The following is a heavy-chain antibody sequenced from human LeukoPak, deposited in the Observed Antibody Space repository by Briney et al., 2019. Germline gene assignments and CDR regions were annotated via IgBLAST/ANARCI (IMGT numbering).Heavy chain of an antibody. V-gene: IGHV3-23*01. D-gene: IGHD6-6*01. CDR2: ISNSGDDT. J-gene: IGHJ4*02. CDR1: GFTFSSYW. Sequence: GGFLRLSCAASGFTFSSYWMSWVRQAPGKGLECVSVISNSGDDTYYADSVKGRFTISRDNSRNMLCLQMNSLRAEDTAVYYCAKTWYSTSMDYWGQGTLVAVSS. CDR3: AKTWYSTSMDY.